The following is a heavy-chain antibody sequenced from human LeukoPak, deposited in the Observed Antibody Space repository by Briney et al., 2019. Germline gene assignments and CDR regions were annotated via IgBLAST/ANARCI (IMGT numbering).Heavy chain of an antibody. J-gene: IGHJ4*02. CDR1: GFTFDDYA. D-gene: IGHD4/OR15-4a*01. CDR3: AKDGVGTLHGAPDFDY. CDR2: ISGDGGST. Sequence: GGSLRLSCAASGFTFDDYAMHWVRQAPGKGLEWVSLISGDGGSTYYADSVKGRFTISRDNSKNSLYLQMNSLRTEDTALYYCAKDGVGTLHGAPDFDYWGQGTLVTVSS. V-gene: IGHV3-43*02.